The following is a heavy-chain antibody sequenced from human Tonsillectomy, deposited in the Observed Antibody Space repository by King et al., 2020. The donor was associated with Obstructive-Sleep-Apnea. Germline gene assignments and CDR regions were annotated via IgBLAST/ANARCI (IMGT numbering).Heavy chain of an antibody. Sequence: VQLVESGGGFVNPGGSLRLSCAASGFNFNDYHMSWIHQGPGKGLEWCSTARRGEDVIVYADSVKGRFTVSRDNAKNSLYLQMNSLRVEDTAIYYCARDLWGGSYDYWGQGALVSVSS. CDR3: ARDLWGGSYDY. V-gene: IGHV3-11*01. J-gene: IGHJ4*02. D-gene: IGHD1-26*01. CDR2: ARRGEDVI. CDR1: GFNFNDYH.